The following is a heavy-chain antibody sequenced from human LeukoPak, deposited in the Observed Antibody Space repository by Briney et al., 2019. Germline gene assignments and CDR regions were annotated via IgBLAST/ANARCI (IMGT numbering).Heavy chain of an antibody. CDR2: INQDGSKE. J-gene: IGHJ4*02. V-gene: IGHV3-7*01. CDR3: VRDGGVSGYDLLDY. CDR1: GFTFINYW. D-gene: IGHD5-12*01. Sequence: GGSLRVSCAASGFTFINYWMTWVRQAQGKGLEWVAHINQDGSKEYYMDSVKARFTISRDNAKNSLSLQMNSLRAEDTAVYYCVRDGGVSGYDLLDYWGQGTLVTVSS.